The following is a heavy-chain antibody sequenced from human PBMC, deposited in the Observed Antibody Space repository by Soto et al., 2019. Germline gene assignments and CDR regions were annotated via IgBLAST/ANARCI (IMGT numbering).Heavy chain of an antibody. CDR1: GLDFSIRW. V-gene: IGHV3-15*07. D-gene: IGHD2-8*01. CDR2: IKSKRDDGTA. CDR3: STENGPFYPLDY. Sequence: EVQLVESGGGLVKPGESLRLSCAVSGLDFSIRWMHWVRQAPGKGLEWVGRIKSKRDDGTAVYAAPVKDRFTISRDESKSTIYLQMNSLTTEDTAVYYCSTENGPFYPLDYWGQGILVTVSS. J-gene: IGHJ4*01.